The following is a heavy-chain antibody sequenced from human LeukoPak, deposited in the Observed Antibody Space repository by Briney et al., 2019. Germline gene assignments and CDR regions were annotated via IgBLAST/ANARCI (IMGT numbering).Heavy chain of an antibody. CDR3: ARLPYDWNYWFDP. Sequence: PSETLSLTCAVSGYSISSGYYWGWIRQPPGKGLEWIGSIYHTGNTYYNPSLKSPAAMSVDTSKNQFSLKLSSVTAADTAVYYCARLPYDWNYWFDPWGQGTLVTVSS. CDR1: GYSISSGYY. J-gene: IGHJ5*02. D-gene: IGHD1-7*01. CDR2: IYHTGNT. V-gene: IGHV4-38-2*01.